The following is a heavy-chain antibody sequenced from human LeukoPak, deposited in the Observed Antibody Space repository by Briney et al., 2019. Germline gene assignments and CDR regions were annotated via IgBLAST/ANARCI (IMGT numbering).Heavy chain of an antibody. V-gene: IGHV3-30-3*01. CDR2: ISYDGSNK. J-gene: IGHJ6*02. D-gene: IGHD4-17*01. Sequence: GRSLRLSCAASGFTFSSYAMHWVRQAPGKGLEWVAVISYDGSNKYYADSVKGRFTISRDNSKNTLYLQMNSLRAEDTAVYYCARDVDRLRPITDYYGMDVWGQGTTVTVSS. CDR3: ARDVDRLRPITDYYGMDV. CDR1: GFTFSSYA.